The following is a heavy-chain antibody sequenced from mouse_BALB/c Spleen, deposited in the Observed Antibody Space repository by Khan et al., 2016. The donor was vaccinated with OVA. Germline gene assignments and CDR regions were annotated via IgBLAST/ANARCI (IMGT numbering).Heavy chain of an antibody. D-gene: IGHD2-2*01. Sequence: QIQLVQSGPELRKPGETVKISCKASGYTFTNNGMNWVKQNPGKGLKWMGWINTYTGEPTFVDDFKGRFAFSLETSATTAYLQINNLKDEETATYFCARLGYAGTMDYWGQGTSVTVSA. J-gene: IGHJ4*01. CDR2: INTYTGEP. CDR1: GYTFTNNG. CDR3: ARLGYAGTMDY. V-gene: IGHV9-3-1*01.